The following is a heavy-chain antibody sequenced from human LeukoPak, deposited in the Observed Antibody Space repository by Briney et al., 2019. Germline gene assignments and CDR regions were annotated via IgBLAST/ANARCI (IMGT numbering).Heavy chain of an antibody. CDR3: ARVVVVVMAYGDV. J-gene: IGHJ6*04. CDR2: IYHSGST. Sequence: SETLSLTCTVSGGSISSGGYYWSWIRQPPGKGLEWIGYIYHSGSTYYDPSLKSRVTISVDRSKNQFSLKLSSVTAADTAVYYCARVVVVVMAYGDVWGKGTTVTVSS. CDR1: GGSISSGGYY. D-gene: IGHD2-15*01. V-gene: IGHV4-30-2*01.